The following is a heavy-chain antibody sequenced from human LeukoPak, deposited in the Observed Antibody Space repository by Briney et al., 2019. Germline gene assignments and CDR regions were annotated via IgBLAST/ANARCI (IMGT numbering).Heavy chain of an antibody. Sequence: ASVKVSCKTSGYTFTGYHIHWVRQAPGQGLEWMGWISAYNGNTNYAQKHQGRVTMTTDTSTSTAYMELRSLRSDDTAVYYCARPRPYSISWYLSNYYYYMDVWGKGTTVTVSS. V-gene: IGHV1-18*04. CDR1: GYTFTGYH. CDR3: ARPRPYSISWYLSNYYYYMDV. J-gene: IGHJ6*03. CDR2: ISAYNGNT. D-gene: IGHD6-13*01.